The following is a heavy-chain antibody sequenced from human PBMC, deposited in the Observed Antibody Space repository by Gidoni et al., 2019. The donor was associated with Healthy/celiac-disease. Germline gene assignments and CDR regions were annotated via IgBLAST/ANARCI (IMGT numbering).Heavy chain of an antibody. V-gene: IGHV4-34*01. CDR2: INHSGST. CDR3: ARGTNLRGYSCGYFDY. D-gene: IGHD5-18*01. CDR1: GGSFSGYY. J-gene: IGHJ4*02. Sequence: QVQLQQFGAGLLKPSETLSLTCAVYGGSFSGYYWSWIRLPPGKGLEWIGEINHSGSTNYNPYLKSQVTITVDTSKNQFSLKLSSVTATDTAVYYCARGTNLRGYSCGYFDYWGQGTLVTVSS.